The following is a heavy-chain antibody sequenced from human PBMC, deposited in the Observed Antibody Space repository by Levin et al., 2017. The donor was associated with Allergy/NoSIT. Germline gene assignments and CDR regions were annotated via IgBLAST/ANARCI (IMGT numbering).Heavy chain of an antibody. D-gene: IGHD3-3*01. CDR3: ARGRRFLEWLTGSGDFDY. CDR1: GGSFSGYY. V-gene: IGHV4-34*01. J-gene: IGHJ4*02. Sequence: GSLRLSCAVYGGSFSGYYWSWIRQPPGKGLEWIGEINHSGSTNYNPSLKSRVTISVDTSKNQFSLKLSSVTAADTAVYYCARGRRFLEWLTGSGDFDYWGQGTLVTVSS. CDR2: INHSGST.